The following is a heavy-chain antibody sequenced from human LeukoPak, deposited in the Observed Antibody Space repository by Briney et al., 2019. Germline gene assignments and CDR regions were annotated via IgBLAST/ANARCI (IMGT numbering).Heavy chain of an antibody. J-gene: IGHJ4*02. CDR2: IFPSGGEI. CDR3: AKTPFYGSGSYYYFDY. D-gene: IGHD3-10*01. Sequence: GGSLRLSCAASGFTFSTFAMIWVRQPPGKGLEWVSSIFPSGGEIHYADSVRGRFTISRDNSKSTLSLQMNSLRAEDTAVYYCAKTPFYGSGSYYYFDYWGQGTLVTVSS. V-gene: IGHV3-23*01. CDR1: GFTFSTFA.